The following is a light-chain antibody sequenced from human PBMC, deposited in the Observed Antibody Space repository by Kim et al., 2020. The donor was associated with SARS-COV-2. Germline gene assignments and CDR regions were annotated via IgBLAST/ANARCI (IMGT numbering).Light chain of an antibody. V-gene: IGKV3-15*01. CDR2: GAS. J-gene: IGKJ1*01. Sequence: SPGERATLSCRASESVYSNLAWYQQRPGQPPRLLMYGASIRATGVPARFSGSGSGTEFTLAISSLQSEDVALYYCQQYNHWPPWAFGQGTKVDIK. CDR3: QQYNHWPPWA. CDR1: ESVYSN.